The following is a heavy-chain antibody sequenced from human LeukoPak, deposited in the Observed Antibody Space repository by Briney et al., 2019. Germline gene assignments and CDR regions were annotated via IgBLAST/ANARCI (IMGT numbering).Heavy chain of an antibody. V-gene: IGHV3-7*01. CDR2: IKQDGSEK. CDR1: GFTFSSYW. J-gene: IGHJ5*02. CDR3: ARVGEYCSGGSCYFNWFDP. D-gene: IGHD2-15*01. Sequence: VGFLRLSRAASGFTFSSYWMSWARQAPGKGLEWLSNIKQDGSEKYYVDSVKGRFTISRDNAKNSLYLQMNSLRAEDTAVYYCARVGEYCSGGSCYFNWFDPWGQGTLVTVSS.